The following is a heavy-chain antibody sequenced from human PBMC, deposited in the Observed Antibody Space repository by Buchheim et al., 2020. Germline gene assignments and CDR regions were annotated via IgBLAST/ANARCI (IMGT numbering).Heavy chain of an antibody. CDR2: IIPILGIA. CDR3: AREGLRYFDWLLLYYYYGMDV. V-gene: IGHV1-69*04. J-gene: IGHJ6*02. Sequence: QVQLVQSGAEVKKPGSSVKVSCKASGGTFSSYAISWVRQAPGQGLEWMGRIIPILGIANYAQKFQSRVTITADKSTSTAYMELSSLRSEDTAVYYCAREGLRYFDWLLLYYYYGMDVWGQGTT. CDR1: GGTFSSYA. D-gene: IGHD3-9*01.